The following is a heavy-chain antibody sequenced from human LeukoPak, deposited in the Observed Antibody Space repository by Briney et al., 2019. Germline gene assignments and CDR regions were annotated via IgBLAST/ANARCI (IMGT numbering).Heavy chain of an antibody. D-gene: IGHD2-15*01. V-gene: IGHV3-23*01. CDR3: AKSLAFAATGGGMDV. CDR2: ICGHGISI. J-gene: IGHJ6*02. CDR1: GFTFSNYA. Sequence: GGSLRLSCEASGFTFSNYAMSWVRQAPGKGLEWVSGICGHGISIYYADSVKGRFTISRDNSKSTLYLVMNSLRAEDTAVYYCAKSLAFAATGGGMDVWGQGTTVTVSS.